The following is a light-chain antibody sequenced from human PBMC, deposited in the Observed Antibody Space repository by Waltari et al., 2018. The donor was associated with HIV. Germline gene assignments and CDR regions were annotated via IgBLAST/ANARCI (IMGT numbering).Light chain of an antibody. J-gene: IGKJ4*01. CDR3: QQYDSSPLT. CDR1: QSVTSHY. CDR2: AAS. V-gene: IGKV3-20*01. Sequence: EIVLTQSPGTLSLSPVERATLSCRASQSVTSHYLAWYQQKPGQAPRLLIFAASSRATGIPDRISGSGSGTDFSLTISRLEPEDFAVYYCQQYDSSPLTFGGGTKVEIK.